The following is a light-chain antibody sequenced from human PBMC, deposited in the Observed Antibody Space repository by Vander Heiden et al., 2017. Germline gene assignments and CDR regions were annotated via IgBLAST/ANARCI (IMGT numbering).Light chain of an antibody. CDR2: GNS. CDR3: QSYDSSLSVVV. CDR1: SPNIGAGYD. Sequence: QSVLTQPPPVSGAPGQRVTITFTGSSPNIGAGYDVHWYQQLPGTAPKLLIYGNSNRPSGVPDRFSGSKSGTAASLAITGLQAEDEADYYCQSYDSSLSVVVFGGGTKLTVL. J-gene: IGLJ2*01. V-gene: IGLV1-40*01.